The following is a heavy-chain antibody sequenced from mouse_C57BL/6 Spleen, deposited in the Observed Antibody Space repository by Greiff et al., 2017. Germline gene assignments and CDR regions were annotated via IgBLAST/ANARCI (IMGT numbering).Heavy chain of an antibody. V-gene: IGHV1-47*01. CDR3: ARGETFVYYFAY. Sequence: VQLQQSGAELVKPGASVTLSCKASGYTFTTYPIEWMKQNHGKSLEWIGTFHPYNGDTAYNEKFKGKATLTVEKSSSTVYLELSRLTSDVSSVYSCARGETFVYYFAYWGQGTTLTVSS. CDR1: GYTFTTYP. CDR2: FHPYNGDT. J-gene: IGHJ2*01.